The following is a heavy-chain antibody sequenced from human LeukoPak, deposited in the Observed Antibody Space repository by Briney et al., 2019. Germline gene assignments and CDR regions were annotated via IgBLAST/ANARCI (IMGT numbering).Heavy chain of an antibody. Sequence: GGSLRLSRAASGFTFSSYWMSWVRQAPGRGLEWVANIKQDGSEKYYVDSVKGRFTISRDNAKNSLYLQMNSLRAEVTAVYYCARDWGYYDFWSGTNYYGMDVWGQGTTVTVSS. D-gene: IGHD3-3*01. V-gene: IGHV3-7*01. CDR1: GFTFSSYW. CDR2: IKQDGSEK. CDR3: ARDWGYYDFWSGTNYYGMDV. J-gene: IGHJ6*02.